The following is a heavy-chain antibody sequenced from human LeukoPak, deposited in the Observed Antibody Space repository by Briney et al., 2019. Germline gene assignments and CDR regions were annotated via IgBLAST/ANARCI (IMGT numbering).Heavy chain of an antibody. CDR3: ARLVSSSGDGGPGAFDI. V-gene: IGHV4-59*12. Sequence: SETLSLTCTVSGGSISSYYWSWIRQPPGKGLEWIGYIYYSGSTYYNPSLKSRVTISVDTSKNQFSLKLSSVTAADTAVYYCARLVSSSGDGGPGAFDIWGQGTMVTVSS. CDR1: GGSISSYY. J-gene: IGHJ3*02. D-gene: IGHD6-13*01. CDR2: IYYSGST.